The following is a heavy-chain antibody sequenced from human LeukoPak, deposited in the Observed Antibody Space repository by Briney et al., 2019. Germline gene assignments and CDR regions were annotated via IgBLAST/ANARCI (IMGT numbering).Heavy chain of an antibody. D-gene: IGHD1-7*01. V-gene: IGHV3-23*01. CDR1: GFTFSSYA. Sequence: GGSLRLSCAASGFTFSSYAMSWVRQAPGKGLEWVSAISGSGGSTYYADSVKGRFTISRDNSKNTLYLQMNGLRAEDTAVYYCARDAGITGTTDLDYWGQGTLVTVSS. CDR3: ARDAGITGTTDLDY. J-gene: IGHJ4*02. CDR2: ISGSGGST.